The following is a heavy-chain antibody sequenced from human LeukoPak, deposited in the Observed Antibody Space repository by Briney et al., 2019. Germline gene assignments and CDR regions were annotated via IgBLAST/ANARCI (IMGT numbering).Heavy chain of an antibody. D-gene: IGHD3-9*01. CDR1: GFTFSSYG. V-gene: IGHV3-33*01. CDR3: AREHDDILTGYYQAGYYFDY. J-gene: IGHJ4*02. Sequence: PGGSLRLSCAACGFTFSSYGMHWVRQAPGKGLEWVAVIWYDGSNKYYADSVKGRFTISRDNSKNTLYLQMNSLRAEDTAVYYCAREHDDILTGYYQAGYYFDYWGQGTLVTVSS. CDR2: IWYDGSNK.